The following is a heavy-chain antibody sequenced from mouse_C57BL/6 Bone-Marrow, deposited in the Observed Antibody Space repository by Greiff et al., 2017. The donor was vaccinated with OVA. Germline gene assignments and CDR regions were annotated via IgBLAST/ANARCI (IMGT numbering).Heavy chain of an antibody. CDR2: SRTKANDYTP. Sequence: EVKVVESGGGLVQSGRSLRLSCATSGFTFSDFYMEWVRQAPGKGLEWIAASRTKANDYTPEYSASVKGRFIVSRDTSQSILYLQMNALRAEDTAIYYCARRDHYYGSSYWYFDVWGTGTTVTVSS. V-gene: IGHV7-1*01. CDR3: ARRDHYYGSSYWYFDV. D-gene: IGHD1-1*01. CDR1: GFTFSDFY. J-gene: IGHJ1*03.